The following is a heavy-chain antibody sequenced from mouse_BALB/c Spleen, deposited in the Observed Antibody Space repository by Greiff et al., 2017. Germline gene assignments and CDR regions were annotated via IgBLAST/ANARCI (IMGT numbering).Heavy chain of an antibody. D-gene: IGHD2-1*01. Sequence: EVKLMESGGGLVQPGGSMKLSCVASGFTFSNYWMNWVRQSPEKGLEWVAEIRLKSNNYATHYAESVKGRFTISRDDSKSSVYLQMNNLRAEDTGIYYCTRGGDGNYWYFDVWGAGTTVTVSS. J-gene: IGHJ1*01. CDR3: TRGGDGNYWYFDV. CDR2: IRLKSNNYAT. V-gene: IGHV6-6*02. CDR1: GFTFSNYW.